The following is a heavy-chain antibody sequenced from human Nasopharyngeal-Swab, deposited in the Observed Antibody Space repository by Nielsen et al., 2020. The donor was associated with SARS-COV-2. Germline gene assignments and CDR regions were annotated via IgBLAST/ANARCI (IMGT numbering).Heavy chain of an antibody. V-gene: IGHV7-4-1*02. D-gene: IGHD1-1*01. J-gene: IGHJ4*02. Sequence: ASVQVSCKASGYTFTSYAMNWVRQAPGQGLEWMGWINTYTGSPTYAQGFTGRFVFSLDTSVSTAYLQITSLKAEDTAVYYCARDHNWNAIDYWGQGTLVTVSS. CDR3: ARDHNWNAIDY. CDR1: GYTFTSYA. CDR2: INTYTGSP.